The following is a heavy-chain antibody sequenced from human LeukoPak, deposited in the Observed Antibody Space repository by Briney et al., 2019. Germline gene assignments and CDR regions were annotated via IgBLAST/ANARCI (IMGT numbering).Heavy chain of an antibody. CDR2: INHSGST. D-gene: IGHD4-17*01. CDR1: GGSFSGYY. CDR3: ARLTTVSTPYYFDS. J-gene: IGHJ4*02. Sequence: SETLSLTCAVYGGSFSGYYWSWIRQPPGKGLEWIGEINHSGSTNYNPSLKSRVTISVDTSKNQFYLNLTSVTAADTAVYYCARLTTVSTPYYFDSWGQGTLVTVSS. V-gene: IGHV4-34*01.